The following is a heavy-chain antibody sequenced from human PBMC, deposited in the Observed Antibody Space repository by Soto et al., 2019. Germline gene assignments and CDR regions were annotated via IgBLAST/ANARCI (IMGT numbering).Heavy chain of an antibody. CDR2: IYPGDSDT. CDR3: ARHPDAYYGMDV. CDR1: GYTFTNYW. Sequence: PGESLKISCKGSGYTFTNYWIGWVRQMPGKGLEWMGIIYPGDSDTRYSPSFQGQVTISADRSINTAYLQWSSLKASDTAVYYCARHPDAYYGMDVWGQGTTVTVSS. V-gene: IGHV5-51*01. J-gene: IGHJ6*02.